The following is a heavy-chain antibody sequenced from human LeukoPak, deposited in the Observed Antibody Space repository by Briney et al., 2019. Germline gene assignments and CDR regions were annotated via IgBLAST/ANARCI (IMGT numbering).Heavy chain of an antibody. CDR1: GGSFSGYY. CDR3: ARHRVVGATTVIDF. V-gene: IGHV4-34*01. Sequence: SETLSLTCAVYGGSFSGYYWSWIRQPPGKGLEWIGEINHSGSTNYNPSLKSRVTISVDTSKNQFSLKLSSVTAADTAVYYCARHRVVGATTVIDFWGQGTLVTVSS. D-gene: IGHD1-26*01. CDR2: INHSGST. J-gene: IGHJ4*02.